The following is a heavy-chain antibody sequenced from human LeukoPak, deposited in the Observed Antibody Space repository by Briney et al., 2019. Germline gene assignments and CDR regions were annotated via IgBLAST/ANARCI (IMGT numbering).Heavy chain of an antibody. CDR2: MDYSESS. CDR1: GGSIRSSSYY. J-gene: IGHJ2*01. CDR3: ARGRALLKPRRGGYFDL. D-gene: IGHD3-16*01. Sequence: SETLSLTCTVSGGSIRSSSYYRAWIRQPPGKGLEWIGSMDYSESSDYNPSLKSRLTISADTSKNQFSLKLSSVTAADTAVYYCARGRALLKPRRGGYFDLWGRGILVTVSS. V-gene: IGHV4-39*07.